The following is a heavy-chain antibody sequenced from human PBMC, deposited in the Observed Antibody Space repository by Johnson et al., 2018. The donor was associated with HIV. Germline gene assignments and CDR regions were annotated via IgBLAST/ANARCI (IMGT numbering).Heavy chain of an antibody. J-gene: IGHJ3*02. CDR3: ARVLESKVAAGSWAFDI. D-gene: IGHD6-13*01. V-gene: IGHV3-23*04. CDR1: GFTFSTYG. Sequence: VHLVESGGGVVQPGGSLRLSCAASGFTFSTYGMTWVRQAPGKGLEWVSAISGTGGTTYYADSVRGRFSISRDKSKDTLYLQMNSLRTEDTAVYYCARVLESKVAAGSWAFDIWGQGTMVTVSS. CDR2: ISGTGGTT.